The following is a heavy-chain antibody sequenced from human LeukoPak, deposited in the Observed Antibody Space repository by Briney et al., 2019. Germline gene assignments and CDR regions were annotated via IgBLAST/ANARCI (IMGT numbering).Heavy chain of an antibody. V-gene: IGHV5-51*01. CDR3: ARPYCSSTSCYTLGY. Sequence: GESLKISFKVSGYSFSDYWIGWVRQMPGKGLELMGFIYPGDSDTRYSPSFQGQVTISADKSISTAYLQWSSLKASDTAMYYCARPYCSSTSCYTLGYWGQGTLVTVSS. CDR2: IYPGDSDT. CDR1: GYSFSDYW. J-gene: IGHJ4*02. D-gene: IGHD2-2*02.